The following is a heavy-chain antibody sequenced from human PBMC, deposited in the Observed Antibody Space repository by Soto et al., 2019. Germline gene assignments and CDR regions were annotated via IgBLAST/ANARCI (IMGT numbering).Heavy chain of an antibody. J-gene: IGHJ3*02. CDR3: AKVIVVIRAPGAAIDI. CDR2: ISWNSGSI. Sequence: PGGSLRLSCAASESTFSSYSMNWVRQAPGKGLEWVSGISWNSGSIGYADSVKGRFTISRDNAKNSLYLQMNSLRAEDTALYYCAKVIVVIRAPGAAIDISGQATIVTVSS. CDR1: ESTFSSYS. D-gene: IGHD2-21*01. V-gene: IGHV3-9*01.